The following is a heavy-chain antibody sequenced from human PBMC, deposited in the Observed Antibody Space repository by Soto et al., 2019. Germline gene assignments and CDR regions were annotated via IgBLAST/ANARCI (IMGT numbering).Heavy chain of an antibody. CDR1: GYTFTSYG. CDR2: ISAYNGNT. J-gene: IGHJ4*02. V-gene: IGHV1-18*01. D-gene: IGHD2-8*01. CDR3: ARDGWRGYCTNGVCFRVFDY. Sequence: ASVKVSCKASGYTFTSYGISWVRQAPGQGLEWMGWISAYNGNTNYAQKLQGRVTMTTDTSTSTAYMELRSLRSDDTAVYYCARDGWRGYCTNGVCFRVFDYWGQGTLVTVSS.